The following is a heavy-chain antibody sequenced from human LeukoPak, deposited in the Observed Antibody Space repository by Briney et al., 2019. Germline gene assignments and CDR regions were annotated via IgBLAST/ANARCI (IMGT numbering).Heavy chain of an antibody. CDR1: GFTFSSYG. Sequence: PGRSLRLSCAASGFTFSSYGMHWVRQAPGKGLGWVAVISYDGSNKYYADSVKGRFTISRDNSKNTLYLQMNSLRAEDTAVYYCAKATLGPTVTSLNFDYWGQGTLVTVSS. D-gene: IGHD4-17*01. J-gene: IGHJ4*02. CDR3: AKATLGPTVTSLNFDY. CDR2: ISYDGSNK. V-gene: IGHV3-30*18.